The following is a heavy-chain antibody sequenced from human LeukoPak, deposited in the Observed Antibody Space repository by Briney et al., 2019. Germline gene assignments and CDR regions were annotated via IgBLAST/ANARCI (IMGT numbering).Heavy chain of an antibody. D-gene: IGHD1-1*01. CDR3: AKDGLERASAWFDP. J-gene: IGHJ5*02. Sequence: GGSLRLSCVGSGFTFNRFWMSWVRQAPGKGLEWVSSISGSGGSTYYADSVKGRFTISRDNSKNTLYLQMNSLRAEDTAVYYCAKDGLERASAWFDPWSQGTLVTVSS. CDR2: ISGSGGST. V-gene: IGHV3-23*01. CDR1: GFTFNRFW.